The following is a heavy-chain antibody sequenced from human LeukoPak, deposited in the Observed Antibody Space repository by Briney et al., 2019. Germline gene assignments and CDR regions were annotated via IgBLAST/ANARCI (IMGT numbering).Heavy chain of an antibody. Sequence: PSETLSLTCAVYGGAFSGYDWSWIRQPPGKGLEWSGEINHSGSTNYIPSLKSRVTISVDTSKHQFSLKLSSVTDADTAVYYCVGSSGYYYNYWGQGTLVTVSS. J-gene: IGHJ4*02. D-gene: IGHD3-22*01. CDR3: VGSSGYYYNY. CDR2: INHSGST. CDR1: GGAFSGYD. V-gene: IGHV4-34*01.